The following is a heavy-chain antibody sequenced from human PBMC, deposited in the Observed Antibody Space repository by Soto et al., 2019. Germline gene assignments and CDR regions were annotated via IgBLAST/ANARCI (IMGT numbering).Heavy chain of an antibody. CDR1: GESFSGYI. Sequence: SETLSLTCAVYGESFSGYIWAWIRQPPGKGLEWIGSIYHVGNTYYTSSLKSRVTISVDTSKNLFSLSLTSLTATDTALYYCASLWGPYYFDYWGLGALVTVSS. CDR3: ASLWGPYYFDY. V-gene: IGHV4-34*01. CDR2: IYHVGNT. D-gene: IGHD7-27*01. J-gene: IGHJ4*02.